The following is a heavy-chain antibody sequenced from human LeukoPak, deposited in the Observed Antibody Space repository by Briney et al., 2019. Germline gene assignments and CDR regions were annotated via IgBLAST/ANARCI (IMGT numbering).Heavy chain of an antibody. J-gene: IGHJ6*02. Sequence: SETLSLTCTVSGGSISSYYWSWIRQPPGKGLEWIGYIYYSGSTNYNPSLKSRVTISVDTSKNQFSLKLSSVTAADTAVYYCARDLGRYYGMDVWGQGTTVTVSS. CDR1: GGSISSYY. V-gene: IGHV4-59*01. CDR3: ARDLGRYYGMDV. CDR2: IYYSGST.